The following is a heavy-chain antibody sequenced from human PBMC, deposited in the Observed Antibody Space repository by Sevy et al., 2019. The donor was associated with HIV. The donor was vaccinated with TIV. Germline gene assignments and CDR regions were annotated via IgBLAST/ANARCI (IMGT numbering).Heavy chain of an antibody. CDR2: IYWDSDSV. V-gene: IGHV3-9*01. D-gene: IGHD3-16*01. J-gene: IGHJ3*02. CDR3: AKDRGGAAPLSGFDI. Sequence: GGSLRLSCAASGFTFDDYAMHWVRQAPGKGLEWVSGIYWDSDSVGYADSVKGRFTISRDNSESSLYLQMKSLRPEDTALYYCAKDRGGAAPLSGFDIWGQGTMVTVSS. CDR1: GFTFDDYA.